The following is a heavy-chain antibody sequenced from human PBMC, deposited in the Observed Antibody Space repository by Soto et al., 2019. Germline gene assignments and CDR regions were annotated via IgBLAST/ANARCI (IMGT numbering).Heavy chain of an antibody. J-gene: IGHJ5*02. D-gene: IGHD3-3*01. CDR3: ARRDYDFWSGYPNTHNWFDP. CDR2: IYPGDSDT. V-gene: IGHV5-51*01. Sequence: RGESLKISCKGSGYSFTSYWIGWVRQMPGKGLEWMGIIYPGDSDTRYSPSFQGQVTISADKSISTAYLQWSSLKASDTAMYYCARRDYDFWSGYPNTHNWFDPWGQGTLVTVSS. CDR1: GYSFTSYW.